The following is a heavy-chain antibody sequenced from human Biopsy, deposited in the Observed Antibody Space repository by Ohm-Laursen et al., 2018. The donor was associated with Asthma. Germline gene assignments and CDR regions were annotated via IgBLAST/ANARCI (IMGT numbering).Heavy chain of an antibody. Sequence: SETLSLTCTVSGGSISTYYWSWIRQPPGKGLEWIGYISYSGSTNYNPSLKSRVTISVDTSKNQFSLKLSSVTAADTAVYYCARDFVDSAMDYFDYWGQGTLVTVSS. CDR2: ISYSGST. CDR3: ARDFVDSAMDYFDY. D-gene: IGHD5-18*01. CDR1: GGSISTYY. V-gene: IGHV4-59*01. J-gene: IGHJ4*02.